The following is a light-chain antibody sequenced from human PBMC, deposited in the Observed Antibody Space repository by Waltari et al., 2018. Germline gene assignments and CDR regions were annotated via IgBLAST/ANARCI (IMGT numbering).Light chain of an antibody. CDR1: QSVSSH. CDR2: DAS. J-gene: IGKJ5*01. CDR3: QQRSNWPPST. Sequence: EIVLTQSPATLSLSPGERATLSCRASQSVSSHLAWYQQKPGQAPRLLIYDASNRATGIPARFRGSGSGTDFTLTISSLEPEDFAVYYCQQRSNWPPSTFGQGTRLEIK. V-gene: IGKV3-11*01.